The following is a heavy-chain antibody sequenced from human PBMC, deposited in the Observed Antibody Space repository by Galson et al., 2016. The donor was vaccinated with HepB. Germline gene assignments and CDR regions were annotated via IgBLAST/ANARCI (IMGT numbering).Heavy chain of an antibody. Sequence: QSGAEVKKPGESLKISCKGSGYMFTTYWIGWVRQMPGKGLEWMGIIYPGDSETRYSPSFQGHVTISADKSISTAYLQWSSLKASDTAMYYCARVSANDGFDIWGQGTLVSVSS. J-gene: IGHJ3*02. CDR2: IYPGDSET. V-gene: IGHV5-51*01. CDR1: GYMFTTYW. CDR3: ARVSANDGFDI.